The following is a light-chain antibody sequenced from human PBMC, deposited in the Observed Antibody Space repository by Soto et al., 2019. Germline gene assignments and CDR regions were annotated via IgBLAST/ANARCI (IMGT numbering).Light chain of an antibody. CDR1: RSVSYSY. Sequence: IVWTQSPGTLSLSPGERGTLSCWSSRSVSYSYLAWYQQKSGQAPRLLIYGASIRATGIPDRFSGSGSGTDFTLTISRLEPEDFAVYYCQQYTDWPWGTFGGGTKVDIK. V-gene: IGKV3-20*01. CDR2: GAS. J-gene: IGKJ4*01. CDR3: QQYTDWPWGT.